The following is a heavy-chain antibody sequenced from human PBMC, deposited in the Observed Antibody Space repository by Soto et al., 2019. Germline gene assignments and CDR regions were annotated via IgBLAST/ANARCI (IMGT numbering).Heavy chain of an antibody. Sequence: PGESLKISCKASGYIFTNYWIAWVCQLPGKGLEWMGIIYPGDSDTKYSPSFQGQVTISADRSISTAYLQWSSLKASDTAMYYCATLDRSSSYFGIDYWGQGTVVTVSS. CDR3: ATLDRSSSYFGIDY. V-gene: IGHV5-51*01. CDR2: IYPGDSDT. D-gene: IGHD6-13*01. CDR1: GYIFTNYW. J-gene: IGHJ4*02.